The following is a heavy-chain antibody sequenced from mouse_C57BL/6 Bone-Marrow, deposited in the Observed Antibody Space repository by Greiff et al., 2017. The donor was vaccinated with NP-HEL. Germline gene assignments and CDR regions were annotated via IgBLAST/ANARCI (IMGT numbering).Heavy chain of an antibody. CDR2: ISSGSSTI. CDR3: ARSSLLFDY. CDR1: GFTFSDYG. V-gene: IGHV5-17*01. Sequence: VQLKESGGGLVKPGGSLKLSCAASGFTFSDYGMHRVRQAPEKGLEWVAYISSGSSTIYYADTVKGRFTISRDNAKNTLFLQMTSLRSEDTAMYYCARSSLLFDYWGQGTTLTVSS. D-gene: IGHD6-2*01. J-gene: IGHJ2*01.